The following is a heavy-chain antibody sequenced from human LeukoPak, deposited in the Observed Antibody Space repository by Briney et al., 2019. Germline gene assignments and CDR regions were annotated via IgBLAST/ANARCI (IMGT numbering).Heavy chain of an antibody. CDR2: IWYDGSNK. CDR3: AKDGDYYDSSGYSEGAFDI. D-gene: IGHD3-22*01. J-gene: IGHJ3*02. V-gene: IGHV3-33*06. CDR1: GLTFSSYW. Sequence: GGSLRLSCAASGLTFSSYWMHWARQAPGKGLEWVAVIWYDGSNKYYADSVKGRFTISRDNSKNTLYLQMNSLRAEDTAVYYCAKDGDYYDSSGYSEGAFDIWGQGTMVTVSS.